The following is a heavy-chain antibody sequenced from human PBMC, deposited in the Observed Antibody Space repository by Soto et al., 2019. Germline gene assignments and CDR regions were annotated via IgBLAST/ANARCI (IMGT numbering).Heavy chain of an antibody. CDR3: ACPKRHGGSGFLFDY. V-gene: IGHV1-69*02. D-gene: IGHD1-1*01. J-gene: IGHJ4*02. CDR1: GGTFSSYT. Sequence: SVKVSCKASGGTFSSYTISWVRQAPGQGREWMGRIIPILGITNYAQKFQGRVTITADKSTSTAYMELSSLRSEDTAVYYCACPKRHGGSGFLFDYWGQGTLVTVSS. CDR2: IIPILGIT.